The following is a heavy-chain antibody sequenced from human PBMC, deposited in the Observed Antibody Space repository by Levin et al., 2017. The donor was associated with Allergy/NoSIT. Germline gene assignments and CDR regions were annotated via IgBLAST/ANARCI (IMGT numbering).Heavy chain of an antibody. CDR3: ARDVLPNGSRAFDI. D-gene: IGHD2-15*01. CDR1: GFSFSAFG. V-gene: IGHV3-33*01. J-gene: IGHJ3*02. CDR2: ISFDGSHI. Sequence: AGGSLRLSCAASGFSFSAFGFHWVRQAPGKGLEWVTMISFDGSHIHYADSLKGRFTISRDDSKNTVYLQMNSLTADDTGVYYCARDVLPNGSRAFDIWGKGTMVIVSS.